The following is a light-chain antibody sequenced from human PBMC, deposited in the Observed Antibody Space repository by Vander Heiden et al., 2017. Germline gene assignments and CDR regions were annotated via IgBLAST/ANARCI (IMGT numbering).Light chain of an antibody. J-gene: IGLJ3*02. CDR1: SSNIGSNY. CDR2: RNN. CDR3: AAWDDSLRGV. Sequence: QSVLPQPPSASGTPGQRVTISCSGSSSNIGSNYVYWYQQLPGTAPKLLIYRNNQRPSGVPDRFSGSKSGTSASLAISGLRSEDEADYYCAAWDDSLRGVFGGGTKLTVL. V-gene: IGLV1-47*01.